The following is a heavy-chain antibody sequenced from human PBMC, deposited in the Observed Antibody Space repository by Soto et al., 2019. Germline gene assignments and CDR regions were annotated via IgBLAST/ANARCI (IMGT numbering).Heavy chain of an antibody. J-gene: IGHJ6*02. CDR2: IWNDGNNK. V-gene: IGHV3-33*01. D-gene: IGHD3-16*01. CDR1: GFTLSSYG. Sequence: QVQLEESGGGVVQPGRSLRLSCAASGFTLSSYGMHWVRQAPGKGLEWVAVIWNDGNNKYYSDSVKGRFTISRDTSKNALSLKMNSREPESTALYYCGGARGDGTTDGMDVGCQGTTVTVPS. CDR3: GGARGDGTTDGMDV.